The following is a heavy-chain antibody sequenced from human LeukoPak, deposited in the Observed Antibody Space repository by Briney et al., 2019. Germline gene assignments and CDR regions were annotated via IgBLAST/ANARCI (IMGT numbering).Heavy chain of an antibody. V-gene: IGHV3-23*01. CDR1: GFTFNNYA. Sequence: GGSLRLSCAASGFTFNNYAMNWVRQAPGKGLEWVSGISGSGGNTYYADSVKGRFTISRDNSKNTLYLQMNSLRAEDTAVYYCAKPTMLVVVIPYFDYWGQGTLVTVSS. D-gene: IGHD3-22*01. J-gene: IGHJ4*02. CDR2: ISGSGGNT. CDR3: AKPTMLVVVIPYFDY.